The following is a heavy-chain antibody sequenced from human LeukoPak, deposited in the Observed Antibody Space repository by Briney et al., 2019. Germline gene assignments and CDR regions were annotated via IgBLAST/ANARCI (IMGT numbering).Heavy chain of an antibody. Sequence: GGSLRLSCAASGFTFSDYWMHWVRQVPEKGLVWVSRINGDGDTTTYADSVKGRFTISRDNAENTLYLQMNTLRVEDTAVYYCTRDLMDYDVSTGLHHYYMDVWGQGTTVTVSS. CDR3: TRDLMDYDVSTGLHHYYMDV. D-gene: IGHD3-9*01. CDR2: INGDGDTT. J-gene: IGHJ6*02. CDR1: GFTFSDYW. V-gene: IGHV3-74*03.